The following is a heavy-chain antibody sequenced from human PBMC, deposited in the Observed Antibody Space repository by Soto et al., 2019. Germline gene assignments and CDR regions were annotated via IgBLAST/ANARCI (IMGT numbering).Heavy chain of an antibody. CDR2: ISGHNGNT. V-gene: IGHV1-18*04. D-gene: IGHD3-22*01. Sequence: ASVKVSCKTSGYTFTSYAISWVRQAPGQGPEWMGWISGHNGNTNHPQSLQGRVTMTTDTSRNTAYMELRSLRSDDKAVYYCARHRFNYYDNTVYYYFDYWGQGTLVTVSS. CDR1: GYTFTSYA. J-gene: IGHJ4*02. CDR3: ARHRFNYYDNTVYYYFDY.